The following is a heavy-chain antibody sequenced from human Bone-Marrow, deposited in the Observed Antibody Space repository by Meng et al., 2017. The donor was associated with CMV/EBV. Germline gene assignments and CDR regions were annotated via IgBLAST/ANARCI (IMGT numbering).Heavy chain of an antibody. CDR3: AREIGNYDYYSGMDV. D-gene: IGHD4-23*01. CDR2: IKQDGSLT. J-gene: IGHJ6*02. CDR1: GFIFSDYW. V-gene: IGHV3-7*01. Sequence: GESLKISCVASGFIFSDYWMTWVRQAPGKGLEWVATIKQDGSLTFFADSVKGRFTIFRDNAKNSLYLQMNSLRAEDTAVYYCAREIGNYDYYSGMDVWGQGTTVTVSS.